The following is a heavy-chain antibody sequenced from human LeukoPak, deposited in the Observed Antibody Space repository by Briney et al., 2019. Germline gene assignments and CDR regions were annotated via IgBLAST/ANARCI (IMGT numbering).Heavy chain of an antibody. Sequence: GESLKISCKGSGYSFTSYWIGWVRQMPGKGLEWMGIIYPGDSDTRYSPSFQGQVTISADKSISTAYLQWSSLKASDTAMYYCERSSGVYAIPYYFDYWGQGTLATVSS. J-gene: IGHJ4*02. CDR3: ERSSGVYAIPYYFDY. CDR2: IYPGDSDT. D-gene: IGHD2-8*01. V-gene: IGHV5-51*01. CDR1: GYSFTSYW.